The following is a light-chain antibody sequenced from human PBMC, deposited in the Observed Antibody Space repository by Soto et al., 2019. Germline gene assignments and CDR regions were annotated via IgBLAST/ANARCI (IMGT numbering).Light chain of an antibody. CDR3: QQHSNWRLT. J-gene: IGKJ5*01. CDR1: QSISAY. V-gene: IGKV3D-15*01. CDR2: GAS. Sequence: MTQSPAPLSVSPGERATLSWRASQSISAYLAWYQQRPGQAPRVIIYGASTRATGIPARFSGSGSGTEFTLTISSLEPEDFAVYYCQQHSNWRLTLGQGTQLDIK.